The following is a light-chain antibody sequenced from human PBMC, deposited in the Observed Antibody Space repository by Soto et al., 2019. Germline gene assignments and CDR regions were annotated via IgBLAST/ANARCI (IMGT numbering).Light chain of an antibody. CDR3: QQYGNSPPWT. V-gene: IGKV3-20*01. Sequence: ENVLTQSPGTLSLSPGERSTLSCRASQSVSSSDLAWYQQKPGRAPRLLIYDTSTRATGIPDRFSGRGSGTDFTLTISRLETEDFAVYYCQQYGNSPPWTFGQGTKGDIK. CDR1: QSVSSSD. CDR2: DTS. J-gene: IGKJ1*01.